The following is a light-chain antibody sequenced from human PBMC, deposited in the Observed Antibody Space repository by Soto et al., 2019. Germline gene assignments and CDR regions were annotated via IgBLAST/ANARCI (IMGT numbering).Light chain of an antibody. CDR1: SSEVGGYYS. V-gene: IGLV2-14*01. CDR3: SSYTSSSTRV. Sequence: QSALTQPASVSGSPGQSIAISCTGTSSEVGGYYSVSWYQQHPGKAPKLVIYDVSNRPSGVSNRFSGSKYGNTASLTISGLQAEDDADYYCSSYTSSSTRVFGGGTKLTVL. J-gene: IGLJ3*02. CDR2: DVS.